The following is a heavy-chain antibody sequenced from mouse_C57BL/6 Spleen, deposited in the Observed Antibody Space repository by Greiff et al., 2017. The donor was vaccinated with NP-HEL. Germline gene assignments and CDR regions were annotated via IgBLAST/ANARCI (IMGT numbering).Heavy chain of an antibody. CDR1: GFTFSSYA. V-gene: IGHV5-4*01. J-gene: IGHJ1*03. Sequence: EVKLVESGGGLVKPGGSLKLSCAASGFTFSSYAMSWVRQTPEKRLEWVATISDGGSYTYYPDNVKGRFTISRDNAKNNLYLQMSHLKSEDTAMYYCARDSYSNYLRWYFDVWGTGTTVTVSS. D-gene: IGHD2-5*01. CDR2: ISDGGSYT. CDR3: ARDSYSNYLRWYFDV.